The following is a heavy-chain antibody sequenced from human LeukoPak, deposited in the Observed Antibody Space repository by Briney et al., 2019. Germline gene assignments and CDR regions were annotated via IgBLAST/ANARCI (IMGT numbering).Heavy chain of an antibody. D-gene: IGHD3-3*01. Sequence: GASVKVSCKASGYTFTGYYMHWVRQAPGQGLEWMGWINTNTGNPTYAQGFTGRFVFSLDTSVSTAYLQISSLKAEDTAVYYCAISHYDFWSGYYKTLQYYFDYWGQGTLVTVSS. J-gene: IGHJ4*02. CDR3: AISHYDFWSGYYKTLQYYFDY. V-gene: IGHV7-4-1*02. CDR2: INTNTGNP. CDR1: GYTFTGYY.